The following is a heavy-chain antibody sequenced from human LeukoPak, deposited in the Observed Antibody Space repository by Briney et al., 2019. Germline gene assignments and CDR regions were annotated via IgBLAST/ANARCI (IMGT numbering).Heavy chain of an antibody. V-gene: IGHV1-8*01. D-gene: IGHD3-10*01. CDR3: ARVLSGSYYLTLYYYYYYYMDV. CDR1: GYTFTSYD. CDR2: MNPNSGNT. J-gene: IGHJ6*03. Sequence: GASVKVSCKASGYTFTSYDINWVRQATGQGLEWMGWMNPNSGNTGYAQKFQGRVTMTRNTSISTAYMELSSLRSEDTAVYYCARVLSGSYYLTLYYYYYYYMDVWGKGTTVTISS.